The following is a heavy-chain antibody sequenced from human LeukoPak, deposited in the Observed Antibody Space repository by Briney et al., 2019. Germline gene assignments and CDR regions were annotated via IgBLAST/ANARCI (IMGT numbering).Heavy chain of an antibody. V-gene: IGHV5-51*01. CDR2: IYPGDSDT. J-gene: IGHJ5*02. Sequence: GESLKISCKGSGFSFSKYWIGWVRQMPGKGLEWMGIIYPGDSDTRYSPSFQGQVTISADKSISTAYLQWSSLKASDTAMYYCARTAAGSDYWFDPWGQGTLVTVSS. CDR3: ARTAAGSDYWFDP. CDR1: GFSFSKYW. D-gene: IGHD6-13*01.